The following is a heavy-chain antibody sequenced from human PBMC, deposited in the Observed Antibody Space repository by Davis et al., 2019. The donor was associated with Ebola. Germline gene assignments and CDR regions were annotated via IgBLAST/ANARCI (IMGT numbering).Heavy chain of an antibody. CDR1: GFTFSSYW. Sequence: GGSLRLSCAASGFTFSSYWMTWVRQAPGKGLEWVSVIYSGGSTYYADSVKGRFTISRDNSKNTLYLQMNSLRAEDTAVYYCARERGAGYYYYYYGMDVWGKGTTVTVSS. CDR2: IYSGGST. CDR3: ARERGAGYYYYYYGMDV. D-gene: IGHD3-16*01. J-gene: IGHJ6*04. V-gene: IGHV3-53*01.